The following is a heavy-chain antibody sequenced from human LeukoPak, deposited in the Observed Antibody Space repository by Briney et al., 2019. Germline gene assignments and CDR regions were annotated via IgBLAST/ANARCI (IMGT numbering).Heavy chain of an antibody. CDR3: ARVLRDTYYYDQGDAFDI. CDR2: IYHSGST. CDR1: GGSISSSNW. V-gene: IGHV4-4*02. D-gene: IGHD3-22*01. J-gene: IGHJ3*02. Sequence: SGTLSLTCAVSGGSISSSNWWSWVRQPPGKGLEWIGEIYHSGSTNYNPSLKSRVTMSVNMSKNQFSLKLSSVTAADTAVYYCARVLRDTYYYDQGDAFDIWGQGTMVSVS.